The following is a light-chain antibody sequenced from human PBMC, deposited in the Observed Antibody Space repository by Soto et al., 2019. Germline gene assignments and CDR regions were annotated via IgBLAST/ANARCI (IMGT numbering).Light chain of an antibody. CDR2: EGS. V-gene: IGLV2-14*02. J-gene: IGLJ2*01. CDR1: SSDVGSYNL. Sequence: QSALTQPASVSGSPGQSITISCTGTSSDVGSYNLVSWYQHHPGKAPKLMIYEGSKRPSGVSNRFSGSKSANTASLAISGLQAEDEADYYCSSYTIRSTLVFGGGTKLTVL. CDR3: SSYTIRSTLV.